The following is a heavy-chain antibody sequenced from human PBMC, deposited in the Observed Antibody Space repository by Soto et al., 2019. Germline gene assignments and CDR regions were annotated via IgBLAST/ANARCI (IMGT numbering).Heavy chain of an antibody. J-gene: IGHJ4*02. D-gene: IGHD3-10*01. V-gene: IGHV4-34*01. Sequence: SETLSLTCTVSGGSISGYYWSWIRQPPGKGLEWIGEINHSGSTNYNPSLKSRVTISVDTSKNQFSLKLSSVTAADTAVYYCARGYGRKFDFWGQGTLVTVSS. CDR3: ARGYGRKFDF. CDR1: GGSISGYY. CDR2: INHSGST.